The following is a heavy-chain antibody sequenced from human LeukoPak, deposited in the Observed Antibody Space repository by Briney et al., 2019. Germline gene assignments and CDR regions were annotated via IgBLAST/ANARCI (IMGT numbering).Heavy chain of an antibody. CDR2: ISAYNGNT. J-gene: IGHJ4*02. CDR1: GYTFTSYG. Sequence: ASVKVSCKASGYTFTSYGISWVRQAPGQGLEWMGWISAYNGNTNYAQKFQGRVTITRNTSISTAYMELSSLRSEDTAVYYCARGVDYWGQGTLVTVSS. CDR3: ARGVDY. V-gene: IGHV1-18*01.